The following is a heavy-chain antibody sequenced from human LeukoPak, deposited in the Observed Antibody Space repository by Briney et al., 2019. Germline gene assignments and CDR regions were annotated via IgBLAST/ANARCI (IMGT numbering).Heavy chain of an antibody. CDR1: GYTFTSYG. J-gene: IGHJ6*02. CDR2: ISAYNGNT. CDR3: ARDLLRRHGGYAYGMDV. D-gene: IGHD5-12*01. V-gene: IGHV1-18*01. Sequence: GASVKVSCKASGYTFTSYGISWVRQAPGQGLEWMGWISAYNGNTNYAQKLQGRVTMTTDTSTSTAYMELRSLRSDDTAVYYCARDLLRRHGGYAYGMDVWGQGTTVTVSS.